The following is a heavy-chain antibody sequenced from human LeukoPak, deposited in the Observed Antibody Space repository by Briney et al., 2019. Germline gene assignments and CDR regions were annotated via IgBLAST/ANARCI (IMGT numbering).Heavy chain of an antibody. CDR1: GFTFSSYA. J-gene: IGHJ4*02. CDR3: AGSTGGSSWYWYYFDY. D-gene: IGHD6-13*01. V-gene: IGHV3-30-3*01. CDR2: ISYDGSNK. Sequence: GGSLRLSCAASGFTFSSYAMSWVRQAPGKGLEWVAVISYDGSNKYYADSVKGRFTISRDNSKNTLYLQMNSLRAEDTAVYYCAGSTGGSSWYWYYFDYWGQGTLVTVSS.